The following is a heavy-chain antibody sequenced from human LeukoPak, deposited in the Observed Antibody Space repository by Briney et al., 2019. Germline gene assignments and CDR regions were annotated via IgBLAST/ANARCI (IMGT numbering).Heavy chain of an antibody. CDR3: ATTPVGAMPPYDAFDI. CDR1: GFTLSDHY. D-gene: IGHD2-2*01. J-gene: IGHJ3*02. V-gene: IGHV3-72*01. CDR2: TRNKANSYTT. Sequence: GGSLRLSCAAPGFTLSDHYVDWVRQAPGKGLEWVGRTRNKANSYTTEYAASVKGRFTISRDDSKNSLYLQMNSLKTEDTAVYYCATTPVGAMPPYDAFDIWGQGTMVTVSS.